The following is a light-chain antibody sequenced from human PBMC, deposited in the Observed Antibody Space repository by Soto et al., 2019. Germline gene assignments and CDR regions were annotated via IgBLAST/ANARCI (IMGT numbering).Light chain of an antibody. CDR1: NSDVGGYNY. J-gene: IGLJ1*01. V-gene: IGLV2-14*01. Sequence: QSVLTQPASVSGSPGQSITISCTGTNSDVGGYNYVSWYQHHPGKAPKLMIYEVSNRPSGVSNRFSGSKSGNTASLTISGLQAEDEADYYCSSYTSSSFIGVFGTGTKLTVL. CDR3: SSYTSSSFIGV. CDR2: EVS.